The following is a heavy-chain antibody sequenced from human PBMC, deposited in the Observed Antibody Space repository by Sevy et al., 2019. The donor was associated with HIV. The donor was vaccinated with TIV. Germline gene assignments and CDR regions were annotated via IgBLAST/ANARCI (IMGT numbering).Heavy chain of an antibody. CDR2: IYSGGST. CDR1: GFTVSSNY. Sequence: GGSLRLSCAASGFTVSSNYMSWVRQAPGKGLEWVSLIYSGGSTYYADSVKGRFTISRDNSKNTLYLQMNSLRAEDTAVYYCARETYYYGSGSYREPAFDIWGQGTMVTVSS. V-gene: IGHV3-53*01. CDR3: ARETYYYGSGSYREPAFDI. J-gene: IGHJ3*02. D-gene: IGHD3-10*01.